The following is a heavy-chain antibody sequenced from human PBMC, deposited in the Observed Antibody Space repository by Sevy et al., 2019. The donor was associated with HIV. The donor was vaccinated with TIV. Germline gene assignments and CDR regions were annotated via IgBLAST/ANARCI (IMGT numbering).Heavy chain of an antibody. V-gene: IGHV4-34*01. J-gene: IGHJ6*03. CDR2: INHSGST. CDR1: GGSFSGYY. CDR3: ARGDGYNYYYYYYMDV. D-gene: IGHD5-12*01. Sequence: SETLSLTCAVYGGSFSGYYWSWIRQPPGKGLEWIGEINHSGSTNYNPSLKSRVTISVDTSKNQFSLKLSSVTAADTAVYYCARGDGYNYYYYYYMDVWGKRTTVTVSS.